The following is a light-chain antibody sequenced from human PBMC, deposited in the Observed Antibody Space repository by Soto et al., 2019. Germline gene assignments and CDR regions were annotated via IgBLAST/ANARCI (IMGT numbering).Light chain of an antibody. V-gene: IGKV3-20*01. J-gene: IGKJ2*01. CDR1: QSVTSDY. CDR2: GAS. CDR3: SQYDGAMYT. Sequence: EIVLTQSPGTLSLSPGERATLSCRASQSVTSDYLAWYQQKPGQAPRLLIYGASTGATGIPDRFSGSGSETDFTLSVSRLEPEDFAVYYCSQYDGAMYTFGQGTKVEIK.